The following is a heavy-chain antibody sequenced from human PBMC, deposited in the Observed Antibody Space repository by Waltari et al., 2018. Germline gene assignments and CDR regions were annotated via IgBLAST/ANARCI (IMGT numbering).Heavy chain of an antibody. CDR1: GFTFSRNN. CDR3: AKDYGLGRYAFDN. CDR2: ISYDANDK. Sequence: QVQLVESGGGVVQPGGSLRLSCAVSGFTFSRNNIPWVRQAPGTGLEWVSFISYDANDKYYADSVKGRFTISRDNSKNTLYLQMNSLRSEDTGVYYCAKDYGLGRYAFDNWGQGTLVTVSS. J-gene: IGHJ4*02. D-gene: IGHD3-10*01. V-gene: IGHV3-30*02.